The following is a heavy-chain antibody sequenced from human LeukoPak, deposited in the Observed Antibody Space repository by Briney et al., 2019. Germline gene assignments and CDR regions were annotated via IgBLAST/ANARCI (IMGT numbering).Heavy chain of an antibody. J-gene: IGHJ4*02. CDR1: GGSFSGYY. D-gene: IGHD3-9*01. CDR3: ARGYDILTALADY. V-gene: IGHV4-34*01. CDR2: INHSGST. Sequence: SETLSLTCAVYGGSFSGYYWSWIRQPPGKGLEWIGEINHSGSTNYNPSLKSRVTISVDTSKNQFSLKLSSVTAADTAVYYCARGYDILTALADYWGQGTLVTVSS.